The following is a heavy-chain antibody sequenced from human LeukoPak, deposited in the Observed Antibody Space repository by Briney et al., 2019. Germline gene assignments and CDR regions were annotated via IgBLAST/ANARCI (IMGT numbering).Heavy chain of an antibody. V-gene: IGHV4-39*02. Sequence: SETLSLTCTVSGGSISSSSYYWGWIRQPPGKGLEWIGSMYYSGSTYYKPSLKSRVTISVDTSKNHFSLRLSSVTAADTAVYLCARYVVSGSGRYYFDYWGQGSLVTVSS. D-gene: IGHD3-10*01. CDR3: ARYVVSGSGRYYFDY. CDR1: GGSISSSSYY. CDR2: MYYSGST. J-gene: IGHJ4*02.